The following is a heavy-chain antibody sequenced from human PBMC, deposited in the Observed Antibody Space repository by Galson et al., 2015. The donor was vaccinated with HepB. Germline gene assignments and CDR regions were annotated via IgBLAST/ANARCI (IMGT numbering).Heavy chain of an antibody. V-gene: IGHV3-21*01. D-gene: IGHD3-3*01. CDR3: ASGYYDFWSGYSTHDAFDI. Sequence: SLRLSCAASGFTFSSYSMNWVRQAPGKGLEWVSSISSSSSYIYYADSVKGRFTISRDNAKNSLYLQMNSLRAEDTAVYYCASGYYDFWSGYSTHDAFDIWGQGTMVTVSS. CDR1: GFTFSSYS. J-gene: IGHJ3*02. CDR2: ISSSSSYI.